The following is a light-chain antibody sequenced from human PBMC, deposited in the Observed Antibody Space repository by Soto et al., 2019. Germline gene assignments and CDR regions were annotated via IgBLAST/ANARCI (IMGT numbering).Light chain of an antibody. CDR2: GAS. V-gene: IGKV3-20*01. CDR1: QNVNSRF. Sequence: EIVLTQYPGTLSLSPGERATLSCRASQNVNSRFLAWYQHKFGQAPRLLIYGASSRATGIPDGFSGSGSGTDVTITISRLEPEDFAVYYCQQYGGSPMYTFGQGTKLEIK. J-gene: IGKJ2*01. CDR3: QQYGGSPMYT.